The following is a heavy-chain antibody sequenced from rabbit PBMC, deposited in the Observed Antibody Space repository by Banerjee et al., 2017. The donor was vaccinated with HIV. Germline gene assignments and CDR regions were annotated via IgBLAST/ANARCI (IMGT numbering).Heavy chain of an antibody. V-gene: IGHV1S47*01. CDR2: IYPHGGSA. CDR1: GIDFSPFA. D-gene: IGHD4-1*01. J-gene: IGHJ4*01. CDR3: TRSQVAGAFNL. Sequence: QEQLVESGGGLFQHGGSLKLSCKASGIDFSPFAISWGRQAPGKGLEWIAYIYPHGGSADYASWVNGRFTLSLDNAQNTAFLQMTSLTDADTATYFCTRSQVAGAFNLWGPGTLVTVS.